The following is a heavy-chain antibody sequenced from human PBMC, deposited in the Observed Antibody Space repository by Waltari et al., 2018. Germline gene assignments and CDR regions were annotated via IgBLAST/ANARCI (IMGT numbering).Heavy chain of an antibody. J-gene: IGHJ6*03. D-gene: IGHD1-26*01. CDR3: ATVAGAPNYYYYYYMDV. Sequence: VQLVQSGAEVKKPGSSVKVSCKASGGTFSSYAISWVRQAPGKGLEWMGRVDPEDGETIYAEKFQGRVTITADTSTDTAYMELSSLRSEDTAVYYCATVAGAPNYYYYYYMDVWGKGTTVTVSS. CDR1: GGTFSSYA. V-gene: IGHV1-69-2*01. CDR2: VDPEDGET.